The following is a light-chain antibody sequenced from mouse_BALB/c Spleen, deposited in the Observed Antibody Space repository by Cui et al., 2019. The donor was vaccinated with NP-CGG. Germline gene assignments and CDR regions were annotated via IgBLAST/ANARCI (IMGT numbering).Light chain of an antibody. CDR2: GTK. V-gene: IGLV1*01. J-gene: IGLJ1*01. CDR1: TGAVTTTNY. Sequence: QAVVTQESALTTLPGETVTLTCRSSTGAVTTTNYANWVQEKPDHLFTGLIGGTKNRAPGVPARFSGSLIGDKAVLTITGAQTEDEAIYFCALWYSNDWVFGGGTKLTVL. CDR3: ALWYSNDWV.